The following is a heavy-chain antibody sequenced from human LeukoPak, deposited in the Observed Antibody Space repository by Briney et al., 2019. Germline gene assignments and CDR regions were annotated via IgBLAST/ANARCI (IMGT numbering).Heavy chain of an antibody. D-gene: IGHD3-10*01. CDR1: GGTFSSYT. J-gene: IGHJ4*02. Sequence: SVKVSCKASGGTFSSYTISWVRQAPGQGLEWMGRIIPILGIANYAQKFQGRVTITADKSTSTAYMGLSSLRSEDTAVYYCARGMRGVIRSFDYWGQGTLVTVSS. CDR3: ARGMRGVIRSFDY. CDR2: IIPILGIA. V-gene: IGHV1-69*02.